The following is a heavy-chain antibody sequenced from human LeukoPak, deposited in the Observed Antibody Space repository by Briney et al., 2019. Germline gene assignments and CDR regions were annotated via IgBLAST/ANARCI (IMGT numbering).Heavy chain of an antibody. CDR2: IKQDGSEK. Sequence: RGSLRLSCAASGFTFSSYWMSWVRQAPGKGLEWVANIKQDGSEKYYVDSVKGRFTISRDNAKDSLYLQMNSLRAEDTAVYYCARDLGDSSGYPYYFDYWGQGTLVTVSS. V-gene: IGHV3-7*01. J-gene: IGHJ4*02. CDR1: GFTFSSYW. CDR3: ARDLGDSSGYPYYFDY. D-gene: IGHD3-22*01.